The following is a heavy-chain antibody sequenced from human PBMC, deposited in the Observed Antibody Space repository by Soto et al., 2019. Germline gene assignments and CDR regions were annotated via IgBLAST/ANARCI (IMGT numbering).Heavy chain of an antibody. CDR3: ARDDHIAVAGTRGFDY. V-gene: IGHV1-3*01. D-gene: IGHD6-19*01. CDR1: GYTFTSYA. Sequence: ASVKVSCKASGYTFTSYAMHWVRQAPGQRLEWMGWINAGNSNTKYSQKFQGRVTITRDTSASTAYMELSSLRSEDTAVYYCARDDHIAVAGTRGFDYWGQGTLVTVSS. J-gene: IGHJ4*02. CDR2: INAGNSNT.